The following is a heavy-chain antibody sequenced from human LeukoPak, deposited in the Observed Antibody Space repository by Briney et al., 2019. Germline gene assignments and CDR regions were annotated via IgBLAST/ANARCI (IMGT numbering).Heavy chain of an antibody. Sequence: ASVKVSCKASGYTFTSYYMHWVRQAPGQGLEWMGIINPSGGSTIYAQKFQGRVTMTRDTSTSTVYMELSSLRSEDTAVYYCARDSRLTFLGDIVLTVYAFSPYWFDPWGQGTLVTVSS. D-gene: IGHD2-8*01. V-gene: IGHV1-46*01. J-gene: IGHJ5*02. CDR1: GYTFTSYY. CDR2: INPSGGST. CDR3: ARDSRLTFLGDIVLTVYAFSPYWFDP.